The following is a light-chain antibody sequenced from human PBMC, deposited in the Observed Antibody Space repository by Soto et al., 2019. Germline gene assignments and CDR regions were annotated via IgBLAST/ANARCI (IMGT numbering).Light chain of an antibody. V-gene: IGLV6-57*04. CDR1: SGSIANNY. CDR2: ENN. J-gene: IGLJ2*01. CDR3: QSYDSDLVV. Sequence: NFMLTQPHSVSESPVKTLSISCTRSSGSIANNYVQWYQQRPGSAPTTVIYENNQRLSGVPDRFSGSTDGSSNSASLTIAGLQTEDEADYYCQSYDSDLVVFGGGTKLTVL.